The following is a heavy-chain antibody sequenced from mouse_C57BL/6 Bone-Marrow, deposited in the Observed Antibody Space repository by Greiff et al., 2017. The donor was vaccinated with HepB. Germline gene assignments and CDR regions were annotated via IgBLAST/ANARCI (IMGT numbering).Heavy chain of an antibody. J-gene: IGHJ4*01. CDR1: GFTFSSYG. V-gene: IGHV5-6*01. Sequence: EVMLVESGGDLVKPGGSLKLSCAASGFTFSSYGMSWVRQTPDKRLEWVATISSGGSYTYYPDSVKGRFTISRDNAKNTLYLQMSSLKSEDTAMYYCARHKENYYGSSYAMDYWGQGTSVTVSS. D-gene: IGHD1-1*01. CDR2: ISSGGSYT. CDR3: ARHKENYYGSSYAMDY.